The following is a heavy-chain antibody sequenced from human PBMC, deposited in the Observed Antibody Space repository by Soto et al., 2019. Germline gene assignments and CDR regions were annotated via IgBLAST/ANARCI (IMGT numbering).Heavy chain of an antibody. CDR2: ISHSGGTT. V-gene: IGHV3-23*01. Sequence: EVPLLESGGGLVQPGGSLRLSCAASGFTFSSNAMNWVRQAPGKGLEWVSAISHSGGTTYYADSVKGRFTISKDISKNTRHLQMNVLRAEDTAVYYCAKGGLYSIDWGQGTLVTVSS. J-gene: IGHJ4*02. D-gene: IGHD6-13*01. CDR1: GFTFSSNA. CDR3: AKGGLYSID.